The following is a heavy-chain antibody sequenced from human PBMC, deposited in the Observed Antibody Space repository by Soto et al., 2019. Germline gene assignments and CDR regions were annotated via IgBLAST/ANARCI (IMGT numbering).Heavy chain of an antibody. V-gene: IGHV4-59*01. D-gene: IGHD4-17*01. CDR3: ARDRGGKGLRGDYDY. J-gene: IGHJ4*02. CDR1: GGSISSYY. CDR2: IYYSGST. Sequence: SETLSLTCTVSGGSISSYYWSWIRQPPGKGLEWIGYIYYSGSTNYNPSLKSRVTISVDTSKNQFSLKLSSVTAADTAVYYCARDRGGKGLRGDYDYWGQGTLVTVSS.